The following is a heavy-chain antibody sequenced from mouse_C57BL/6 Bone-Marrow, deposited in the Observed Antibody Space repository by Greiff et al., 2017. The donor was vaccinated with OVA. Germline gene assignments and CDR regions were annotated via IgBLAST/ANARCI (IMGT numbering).Heavy chain of an antibody. D-gene: IGHD1-1*01. CDR3: ARSFLYYGSSYWYFDV. J-gene: IGHJ1*03. CDR1: GYTFTSYG. Sequence: VQLQQSGAELARPGASVKLSCKASGYTFTSYGISWVKQRTGQGLEWIGEIYPRSGNTYYNEKFKGKATLTADKSSSTAYMELRSLTSEDSAVYFCARSFLYYGSSYWYFDVWGTGTTVTVSS. V-gene: IGHV1-81*01. CDR2: IYPRSGNT.